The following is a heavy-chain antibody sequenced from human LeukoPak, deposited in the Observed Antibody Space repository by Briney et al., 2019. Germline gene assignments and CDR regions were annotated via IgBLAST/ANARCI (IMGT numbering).Heavy chain of an antibody. Sequence: GGSLRLSCAASGFTFSSYDMSWVRQAPGKGLEWVAAISGSGGSTYYADSVKGRFTISRDNSKNTLYLQMNSLRAEDTAVYYCARLTVPGNYYYYYYGMDVWGQGTTVTVSS. J-gene: IGHJ6*02. CDR1: GFTFSSYD. V-gene: IGHV3-23*01. CDR2: ISGSGGST. CDR3: ARLTVPGNYYYYYYGMDV. D-gene: IGHD4-11*01.